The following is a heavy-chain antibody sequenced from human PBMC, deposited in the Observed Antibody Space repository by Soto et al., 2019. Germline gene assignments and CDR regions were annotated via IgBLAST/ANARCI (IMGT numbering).Heavy chain of an antibody. Sequence: GGSLRLSCAASGFTFSSYEMNWVRQAPGKGLEWVSYISSSGSAIYYADSVKGRFTISRDNAKNSLYLQMNSLRAEDTAVYYCARDAGYSHDYWGQGSLVTAPQ. CDR3: ARDAGYSHDY. V-gene: IGHV3-48*03. D-gene: IGHD5-18*01. J-gene: IGHJ4*02. CDR2: ISSSGSAI. CDR1: GFTFSSYE.